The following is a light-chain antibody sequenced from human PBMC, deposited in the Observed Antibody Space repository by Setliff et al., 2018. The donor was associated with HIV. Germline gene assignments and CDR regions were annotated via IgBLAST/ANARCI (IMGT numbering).Light chain of an antibody. CDR1: SSNIGAGFD. J-gene: IGLJ3*02. Sequence: QSVLTQPPSVSGAPGQRVTISFTGSSSNIGAGFDVHWYQQFPGAAPKLLIYSNTVRTSGVPDRFAGSKSATSASLAITGLQAEDEADDYCQSFDSSLSGGVFGGGTKVTVL. V-gene: IGLV1-40*01. CDR3: QSFDSSLSGGV. CDR2: SNT.